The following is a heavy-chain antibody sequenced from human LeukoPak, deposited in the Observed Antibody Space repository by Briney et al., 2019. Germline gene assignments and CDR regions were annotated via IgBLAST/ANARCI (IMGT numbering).Heavy chain of an antibody. CDR3: ARPAGYPGLNYFDY. CDR1: GGSFSGYY. J-gene: IGHJ4*02. CDR2: INHSGST. D-gene: IGHD6-25*01. Sequence: PSETLSLTCAVYGGSFSGYYWSRIRQPPGKGLEWIGEINHSGSTNYNPSLKSRVTISVDTSKNQFSLKLSSVTAADTAVYYCARPAGYPGLNYFDYWGQGTLVTVSS. V-gene: IGHV4-34*01.